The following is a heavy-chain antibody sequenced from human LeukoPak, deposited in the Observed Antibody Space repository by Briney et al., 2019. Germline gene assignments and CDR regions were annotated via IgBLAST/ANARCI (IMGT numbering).Heavy chain of an antibody. CDR1: GFTFSSYG. CDR2: IWYDGSNK. Sequence: GRSLRLSCAASGFTFSSYGMHWVRQAPGKGLEWVAVIWYDGSNKYYADSVKGRFTISRDNSKNTLYLQMNSLRAEDTAVYYCAKERRNCSGGSCYSDYYYYMDVWGKGTTVTVSS. D-gene: IGHD2-15*01. V-gene: IGHV3-33*06. CDR3: AKERRNCSGGSCYSDYYYYMDV. J-gene: IGHJ6*03.